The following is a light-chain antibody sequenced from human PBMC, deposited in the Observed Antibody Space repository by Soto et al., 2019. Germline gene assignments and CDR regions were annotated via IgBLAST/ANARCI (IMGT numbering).Light chain of an antibody. CDR3: QQYTGPPTT. CDR2: DAS. CDR1: QSVSSY. V-gene: IGKV3-11*01. J-gene: IGKJ5*01. Sequence: EIVLTQSPATLSLSPGERASLSCRASQSVSSYLALYQQKPGQAPRLLIYDASNRATGIPDRFSGSGSGTDFTLTITRLEPEDSAVYFCQQYTGPPTTFGQGTRLEIK.